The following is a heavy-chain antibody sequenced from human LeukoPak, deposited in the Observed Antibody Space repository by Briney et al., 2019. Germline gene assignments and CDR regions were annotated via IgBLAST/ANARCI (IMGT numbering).Heavy chain of an antibody. J-gene: IGHJ4*02. CDR2: INHSGST. V-gene: IGHV4-34*01. CDR3: ARADPTGLFDY. D-gene: IGHD3/OR15-3a*01. CDR1: GGSLSGYY. Sequence: SETLSLTCAVYGGSLSGYYWSWIRQPPGKGLEWIGEINHSGSTNYNPSLKSRVIISVDTSKKQFSLKLSSVTAADTAVYYCARADPTGLFDYWGQGTLVTVSS.